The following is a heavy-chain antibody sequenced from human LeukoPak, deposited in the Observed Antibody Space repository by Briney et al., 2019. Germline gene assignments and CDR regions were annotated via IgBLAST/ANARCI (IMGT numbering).Heavy chain of an antibody. Sequence: PGGSLRLSCAASGFTFSSYAMHWVRQAPGKGLEWVAVISCDGSNKYYADSVKGRFTISRDNSKNTLYLQMNSLRAEDTAVYYCARAIYSGWYYFQHWGQGTLVTVSS. J-gene: IGHJ1*01. V-gene: IGHV3-30*14. D-gene: IGHD6-19*01. CDR2: ISCDGSNK. CDR1: GFTFSSYA. CDR3: ARAIYSGWYYFQH.